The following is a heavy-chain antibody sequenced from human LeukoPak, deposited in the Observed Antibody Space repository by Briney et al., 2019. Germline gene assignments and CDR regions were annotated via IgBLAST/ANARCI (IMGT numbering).Heavy chain of an antibody. Sequence: GGSLRLSCAASGFTFSSHGIHWVRQAPGKGLEWVAVISYDENNKYYADSVKGRFTISRDNSKNTLYLQINNLRAEDTAVYYCAKDGGRFSGGQLGVWGQGTTVTVSS. V-gene: IGHV3-30*18. CDR2: ISYDENNK. D-gene: IGHD3-16*01. CDR3: AKDGGRFSGGQLGV. CDR1: GFTFSSHG. J-gene: IGHJ6*02.